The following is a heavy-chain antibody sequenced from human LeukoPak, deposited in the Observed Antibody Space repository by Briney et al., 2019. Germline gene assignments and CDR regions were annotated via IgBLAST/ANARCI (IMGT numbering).Heavy chain of an antibody. J-gene: IGHJ4*02. V-gene: IGHV4-59*08. CDR3: ARAYYDFWSGYYTKEFDY. CDR2: IFYSGRT. CDR1: GGSISSYY. Sequence: SETLSLTCTVSGGSISSYYWNWIRQPPGKGLEWIGYIFYSGRTSYNPSLKSRVTLSVDTSKNWFSLKLSSVTAADTAVYYCARAYYDFWSGYYTKEFDYWGQGTLVTVSS. D-gene: IGHD3-3*01.